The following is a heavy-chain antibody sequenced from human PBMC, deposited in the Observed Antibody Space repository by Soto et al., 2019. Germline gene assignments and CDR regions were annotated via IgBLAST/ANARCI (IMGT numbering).Heavy chain of an antibody. CDR3: ASGDNDFWRGPSRCYGTEV. J-gene: IGHJ6*01. Sequence: ASVNASCRASGYTFTSHDINCVRQATGQGLEWMGWMNPNIGNTGYAQKFQGRVTMTRSTSISTAYMELSSLRSEDTAVYYCASGDNDFWRGPSRCYGTEVWGQEYTVSVSS. CDR1: GYTFTSHD. CDR2: MNPNIGNT. D-gene: IGHD3-3*01. V-gene: IGHV1-8*01.